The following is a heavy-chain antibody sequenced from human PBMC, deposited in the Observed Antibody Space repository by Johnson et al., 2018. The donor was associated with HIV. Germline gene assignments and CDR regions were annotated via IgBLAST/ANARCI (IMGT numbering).Heavy chain of an antibody. J-gene: IGHJ3*02. D-gene: IGHD5-12*01. CDR2: ISWNSGSI. CDR1: GFTFDDYA. Sequence: VQLVESGGGLVQPGRSLRLSCAASGFTFDDYAMHWVRQAPGKGLEWVSGISWNSGSIGYAGSVKGRFTISRDNAKNSLYLQMNSLRAEDTALYYCARGEGYEYDAFDIWGQGTMVTVSS. CDR3: ARGEGYEYDAFDI. V-gene: IGHV3-9*01.